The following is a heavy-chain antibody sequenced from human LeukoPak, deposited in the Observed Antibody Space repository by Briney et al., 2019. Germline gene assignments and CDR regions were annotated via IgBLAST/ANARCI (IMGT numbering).Heavy chain of an antibody. V-gene: IGHV3-48*01. CDR2: ISSSSSTI. Sequence: GGSLRLSCAASGFTFSSYSMNWVRQAPGKGLEWVSYISSSSSTIYYADSVKGRFTISRDNAKNSLYLQMNSLRAEDTAVYYCARDPRLWFGAHYYFDYWGQGTLVTVSS. J-gene: IGHJ4*02. CDR3: ARDPRLWFGAHYYFDY. CDR1: GFTFSSYS. D-gene: IGHD3-10*01.